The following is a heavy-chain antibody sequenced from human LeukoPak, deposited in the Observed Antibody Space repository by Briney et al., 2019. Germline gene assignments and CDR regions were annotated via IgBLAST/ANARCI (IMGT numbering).Heavy chain of an antibody. CDR2: ISSISSYI. D-gene: IGHD3-9*01. CDR1: GFTFSSYS. CDR3: ARDARGMRPITIFYPGGGYYYMDV. J-gene: IGHJ6*03. Sequence: PGGSLRLSCAASGFTFSSYSMNWVRQAPGKGLEWVSSISSISSYIYYADSVKGRFTISRDNAKNSLYLQMNSLRAEDTAVYYCARDARGMRPITIFYPGGGYYYMDVWGKGTTVTVSS. V-gene: IGHV3-21*01.